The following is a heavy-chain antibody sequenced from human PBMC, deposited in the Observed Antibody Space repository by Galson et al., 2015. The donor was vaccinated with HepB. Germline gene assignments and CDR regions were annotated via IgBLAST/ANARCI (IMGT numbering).Heavy chain of an antibody. J-gene: IGHJ4*02. V-gene: IGHV3-11*01. CDR2: ISTSGSTI. CDR3: AREYYCDY. Sequence: SLRLSCAASGFTFSDFHMNWIRQAPGKGLEWVSYISTSGSTIYYADSVKGRFTISRDNAKNSLYLQMNSRRDEDTAVYYCAREYYCDYWGQGTLVTVSS. CDR1: GFTFSDFH.